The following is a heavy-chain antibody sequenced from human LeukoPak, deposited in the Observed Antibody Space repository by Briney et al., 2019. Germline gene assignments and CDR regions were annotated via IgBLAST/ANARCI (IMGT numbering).Heavy chain of an antibody. Sequence: ASVKVSCKASGFSLSSYGITWVRQAPGQGLEWMGWISAYNGDTNYGQKFQDRITMTTDTSTSTVYMELRSLRSDDTAVYYCARVYWSYDSSGYQRWFDPWGQGTLVTVSS. J-gene: IGHJ5*02. CDR2: ISAYNGDT. CDR3: ARVYWSYDSSGYQRWFDP. V-gene: IGHV1-18*01. CDR1: GFSLSSYG. D-gene: IGHD3-22*01.